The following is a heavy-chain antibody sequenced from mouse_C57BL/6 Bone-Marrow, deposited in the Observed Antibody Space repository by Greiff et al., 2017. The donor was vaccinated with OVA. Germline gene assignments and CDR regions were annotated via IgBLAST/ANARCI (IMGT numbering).Heavy chain of an antibody. V-gene: IGHV7-3*01. CDR2: IRNKANGYTT. J-gene: IGHJ3*01. Sequence: DVKLVESGGGLVQPGGSLSLSCAASGFTFTDYYMSWVRQPPGKALEWLGFIRNKANGYTTAYRASVKGRFTISRDNSQSILYLQMNALRAEDSATYDCARYTGGGFAYWGQGTLVTVSA. CDR1: GFTFTDYY. D-gene: IGHD3-1*01. CDR3: ARYTGGGFAY.